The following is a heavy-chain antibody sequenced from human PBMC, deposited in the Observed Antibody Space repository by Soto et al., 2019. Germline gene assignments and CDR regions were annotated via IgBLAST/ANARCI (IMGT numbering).Heavy chain of an antibody. J-gene: IGHJ6*02. CDR3: ARDRGYDAHDYYYNAMDV. D-gene: IGHD2-15*01. Sequence: EVQLVESGGGLVKPGGSLRLSCISSGFTFRTYTMNWVRQAPGKGLEWVSGIRGFSPYTFYAESVKGRFTISRDHATNSLYLQINSLRAEDTAVYYCARDRGYDAHDYYYNAMDVWCQGTTVTVSS. CDR1: GFTFRTYT. CDR2: IRGFSPYT. V-gene: IGHV3-21*01.